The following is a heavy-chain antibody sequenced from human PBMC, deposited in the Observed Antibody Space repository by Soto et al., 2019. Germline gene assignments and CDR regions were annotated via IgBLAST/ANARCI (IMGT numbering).Heavy chain of an antibody. CDR1: GYAFPAYY. CDR2: INPNSGGR. CDR3: ARLTVARGIVVLSAASFDF. Sequence: ASVKVSSKAPGYAFPAYYIHWVRQAPEQGLEWMGWINPNSGGRNYAQKFQGRVAMTRATSISTAYMELSRLRSDDTAVYYCARLTVARGIVVLSAASFDFWGEGCLVTVSS. D-gene: IGHD2-15*01. V-gene: IGHV1-2*02. J-gene: IGHJ4*02.